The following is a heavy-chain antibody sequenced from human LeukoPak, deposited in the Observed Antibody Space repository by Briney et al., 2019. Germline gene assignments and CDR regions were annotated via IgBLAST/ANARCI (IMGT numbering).Heavy chain of an antibody. Sequence: APVKVSCKASGYTFTGYYMHWVRQAPGQGLEWMGRINPNSGGTNYAQKFQARVTMTRDTSISTAYMELSRLRSDDTAVYYCARTWRYCSGGSCYTWDYWGQGTLVTVSS. J-gene: IGHJ4*02. CDR3: ARTWRYCSGGSCYTWDY. CDR2: INPNSGGT. CDR1: GYTFTGYY. V-gene: IGHV1-2*06. D-gene: IGHD2-15*01.